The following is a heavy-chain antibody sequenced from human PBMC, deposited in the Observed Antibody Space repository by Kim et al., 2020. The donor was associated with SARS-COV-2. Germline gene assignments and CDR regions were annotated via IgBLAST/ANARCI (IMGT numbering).Heavy chain of an antibody. J-gene: IGHJ4*02. V-gene: IGHV3-21*01. CDR2: ISSSSSYI. CDR3: ASHSSGYSFSDY. D-gene: IGHD3-22*01. CDR1: GFTFSSYS. Sequence: GGSLRLSCAASGFTFSSYSMNWVRQAPGKGLEWVSSISSSSSYIYYADSVKGRFTISRDNAKNSLYLQMNSLRAEDTAVYYCASHSSGYSFSDYWGQGTLVTVSS.